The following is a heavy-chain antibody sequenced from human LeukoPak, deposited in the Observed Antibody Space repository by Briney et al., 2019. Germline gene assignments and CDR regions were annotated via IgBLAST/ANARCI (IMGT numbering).Heavy chain of an antibody. CDR1: GYTFTGYY. J-gene: IGHJ4*02. CDR2: INPNSGGT. Sequence: GASVKVSCKASGYTFTGYYMHWVRQAPGQGLEWMGWINPNSGGTNYAQKFQGRVTMTRDTSISTAYMELSRLRSDDTAVYYCARGHYGSGSYYEKPLDYWGQGTLVTVSS. D-gene: IGHD3-10*01. CDR3: ARGHYGSGSYYEKPLDY. V-gene: IGHV1-2*02.